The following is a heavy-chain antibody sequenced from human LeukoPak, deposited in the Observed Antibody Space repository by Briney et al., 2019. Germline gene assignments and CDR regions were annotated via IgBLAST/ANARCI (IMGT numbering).Heavy chain of an antibody. V-gene: IGHV6-1*01. Sequence: PSQTPSLTCAISGDSVSSNSVTWNWIRQSPLRGLEWLGRTYYRSTWYNDYAVSVRGRITVNPDTSKNQFSLHLNSVTPEDTAVYYCARRLTQYDCFDPWGQGSLVTVSS. D-gene: IGHD2-2*01. J-gene: IGHJ5*02. CDR2: TYYRSTWYN. CDR3: ARRLTQYDCFDP. CDR1: GDSVSSNSVT.